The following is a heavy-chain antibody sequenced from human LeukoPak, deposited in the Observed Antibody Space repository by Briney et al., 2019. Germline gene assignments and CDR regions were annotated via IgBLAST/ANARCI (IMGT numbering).Heavy chain of an antibody. Sequence: PGRSLRLSCAASVFTFSNYWMHWVRQAPGKGLVWVSRINSDGSSTSYADSVKGRFTISRDNAKNTLYLQMNSLRAEDTAVYYCARDGSSWSNWLDPWGQGTLVSVSS. V-gene: IGHV3-74*01. J-gene: IGHJ5*02. CDR2: INSDGSST. D-gene: IGHD6-13*01. CDR3: ARDGSSWSNWLDP. CDR1: VFTFSNYW.